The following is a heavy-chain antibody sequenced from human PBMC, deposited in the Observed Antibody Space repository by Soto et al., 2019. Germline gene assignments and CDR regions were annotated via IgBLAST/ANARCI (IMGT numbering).Heavy chain of an antibody. D-gene: IGHD6-6*01. CDR1: GFTFSSYW. CDR2: IKQDGSEK. V-gene: IGHV3-7*04. J-gene: IGHJ3*02. Sequence: VGSLRLSCAASGFTFSSYWMSWVRQAPGKGLEWVANIKQDGSEKYYVDSVKGRFTISRDNAKNSLYLQMNSLRAEDTAVYYCARGVPSTPWGPYSSSPDDAFDIWGQGTMVTVSS. CDR3: ARGVPSTPWGPYSSSPDDAFDI.